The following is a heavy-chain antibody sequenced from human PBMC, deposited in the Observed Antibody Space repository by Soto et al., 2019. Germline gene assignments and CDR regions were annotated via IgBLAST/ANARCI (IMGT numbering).Heavy chain of an antibody. CDR3: ARVRLRYFDWFNDAFDI. J-gene: IGHJ3*02. CDR1: GYTFTSYG. CDR2: ISGYNGNT. V-gene: IGHV1-18*01. Sequence: QVQLVQSGAEVKKPGASVKVSCKASGYTFTSYGISWVRQAPGQGLEWMGWISGYNGNTNYAQKLQGRVTMTTDTATSTAYMELRSLRSDDTAVYYCARVRLRYFDWFNDAFDIWGQGTMVTVSS. D-gene: IGHD3-9*01.